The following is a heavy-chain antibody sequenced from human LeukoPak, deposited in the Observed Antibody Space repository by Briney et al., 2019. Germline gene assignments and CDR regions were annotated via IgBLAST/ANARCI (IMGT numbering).Heavy chain of an antibody. CDR3: ANDCITGTTGWFDP. Sequence: PGGPLRLSCAASGFTFSSYAMSWVRQAPGKGLEWVSTIDGSDGSTYYADSVKGRFTISRDNSKNTLYLQMNSLRAEDTAVYYCANDCITGTTGWFDPWGQGTLVTVSS. CDR2: IDGSDGST. V-gene: IGHV3-23*01. J-gene: IGHJ5*02. CDR1: GFTFSSYA. D-gene: IGHD1/OR15-1a*01.